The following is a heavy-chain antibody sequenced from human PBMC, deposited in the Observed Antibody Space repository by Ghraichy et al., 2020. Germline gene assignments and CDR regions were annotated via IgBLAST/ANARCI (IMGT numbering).Heavy chain of an antibody. CDR1: GYTFTSYD. J-gene: IGHJ6*02. D-gene: IGHD2-2*02. CDR3: ARGSFLHKLPAAIQRPYYYYYGMDV. CDR2: MNPNSGNT. V-gene: IGHV1-8*01. Sequence: ASVKVSCKASGYTFTSYDINWVRQATGQGLEWMGWMNPNSGNTGYAQKFQGRVTMTRNTSISTAYMELSSLRSEDTAVYYCARGSFLHKLPAAIQRPYYYYYGMDVWGQGTTVTVSS.